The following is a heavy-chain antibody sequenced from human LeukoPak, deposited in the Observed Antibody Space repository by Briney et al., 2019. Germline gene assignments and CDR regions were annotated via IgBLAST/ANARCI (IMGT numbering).Heavy chain of an antibody. D-gene: IGHD3-22*01. CDR2: INKDGSST. Sequence: GGSLRLSCAASGFTLSVYWMHWVRQAPGKGLVWLSRINKDGSSTTYADSVKGRFTISRDNAKNTLYLQMNSLRAEDTALYYCARGLYYYDSSGYYYLGYWGQGTLVTVSS. J-gene: IGHJ4*02. CDR1: GFTLSVYW. CDR3: ARGLYYYDSSGYYYLGY. V-gene: IGHV3-74*01.